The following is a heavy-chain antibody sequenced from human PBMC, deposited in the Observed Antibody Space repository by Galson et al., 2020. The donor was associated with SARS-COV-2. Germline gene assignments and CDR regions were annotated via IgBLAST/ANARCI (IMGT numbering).Heavy chain of an antibody. V-gene: IGHV1-69*06. CDR3: ARERPNSSGIDY. D-gene: IGHD6-6*01. Sequence: KISCKASGGSLNSYHVSWVRQAPEQGLEWMGAILPIFGSTNYAQNFQGRVTITADKSTSTIYMELTSLRSQDTAVYYCARERPNSSGIDYWGQGTLVNVSS. J-gene: IGHJ4*02. CDR1: GGSLNSYH. CDR2: ILPIFGST.